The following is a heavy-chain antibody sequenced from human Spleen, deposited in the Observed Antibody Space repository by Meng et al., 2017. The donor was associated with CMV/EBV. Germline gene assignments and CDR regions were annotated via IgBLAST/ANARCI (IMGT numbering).Heavy chain of an antibody. CDR2: IYYSGNT. J-gene: IGHJ4*02. D-gene: IGHD6-13*01. CDR3: ARGGYSSSWYYFDY. CDR1: GGSISSYY. V-gene: IGHV4-59*01. Sequence: SETLSLTCSVSGGSISSYYWSWMRQPPGKGLEWIGYIYYSGNTNYNPSLKSRVTISVDTSKNQFSLKLSSVTAADTAVYYCARGGYSSSWYYFDYWGQGTLVTVSS.